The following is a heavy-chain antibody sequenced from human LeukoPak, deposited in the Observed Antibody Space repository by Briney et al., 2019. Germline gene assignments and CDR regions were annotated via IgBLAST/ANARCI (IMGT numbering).Heavy chain of an antibody. V-gene: IGHV4-30-2*01. J-gene: IGHJ4*02. Sequence: PSETLSLTCAVSGGSISSGGYSWSWIRQPPGKGLEWIVYIYHSGSTYYNPSLKSRVTISVNRSKNQFSLKLSSVTAADTAVYYCARYSGYDSAFDYWGQGTLVTVSS. CDR1: GGSISSGGYS. CDR3: ARYSGYDSAFDY. CDR2: IYHSGST. D-gene: IGHD5-12*01.